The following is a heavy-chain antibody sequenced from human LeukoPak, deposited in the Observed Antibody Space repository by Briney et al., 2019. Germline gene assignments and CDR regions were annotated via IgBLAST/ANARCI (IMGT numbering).Heavy chain of an antibody. CDR3: ASETFYYYGSGSYYRQIDY. V-gene: IGHV1-69*04. Sequence: ASVKVSCKASGGTFSSYAISWVRQAPGQGLEWMGRIIPILGIANYAQKFQGRVTITADKSTSTAYMELSSLRSEDTAVYYCASETFYYYGSGSYYRQIDYWGQGTLVTVSS. CDR2: IIPILGIA. CDR1: GGTFSSYA. D-gene: IGHD3-10*01. J-gene: IGHJ4*02.